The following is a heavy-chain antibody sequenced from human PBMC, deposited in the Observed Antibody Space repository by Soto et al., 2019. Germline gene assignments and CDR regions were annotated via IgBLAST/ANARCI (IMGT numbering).Heavy chain of an antibody. CDR2: IYYSGST. CDR1: GGSISSSSYY. Sequence: PSETLSLTCTVSGGSISSSSYYWGWIRQPPGKGLEWIGSIYYSGSTNYNPSLKSRVTMSVDTSKNQFSLKLTSVTAADTAVYYCARDKITGLFDYWGQGTPVTVSS. CDR3: ARDKITGLFDY. J-gene: IGHJ4*02. D-gene: IGHD2-8*02. V-gene: IGHV4-39*07.